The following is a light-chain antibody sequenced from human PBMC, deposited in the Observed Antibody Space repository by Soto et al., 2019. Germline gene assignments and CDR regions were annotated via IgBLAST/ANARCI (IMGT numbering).Light chain of an antibody. CDR2: DAS. J-gene: IGKJ4*01. V-gene: IGKV1-5*01. CDR3: QQYNSYSRLT. Sequence: DIQMTQSPSTLSASVGDRVTITCRASQSISSWLAWYQQKPGKAPKLLIYDASSLESGVPSRFSGSGSGTEFTLTISSLQPDDFATYYCQQYNSYSRLTFGAGTKVDI. CDR1: QSISSW.